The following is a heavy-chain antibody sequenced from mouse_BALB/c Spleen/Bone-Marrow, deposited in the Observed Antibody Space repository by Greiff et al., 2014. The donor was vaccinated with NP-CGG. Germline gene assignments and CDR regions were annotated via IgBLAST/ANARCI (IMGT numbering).Heavy chain of an antibody. CDR3: GRWGDGYYYAMDY. V-gene: IGHV1-37*01. Sequence: EVQLQQSGPDLVKPGASVKLSCKASGYSFTGYFLNRVRQSHGKSLGWIGRINPFNGDTFYNQKFKGKATLTVDKSSTTAHMELLSLTSEDSAVYYCGRWGDGYYYAMDYWGQGTSVTVSS. D-gene: IGHD2-3*01. J-gene: IGHJ4*01. CDR1: GYSFTGYF. CDR2: INPFNGDT.